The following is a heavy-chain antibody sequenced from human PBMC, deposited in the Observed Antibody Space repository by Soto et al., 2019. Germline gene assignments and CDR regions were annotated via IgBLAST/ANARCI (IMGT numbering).Heavy chain of an antibody. CDR2: ISAYNGNT. V-gene: IGHV1-18*01. CDR1: GYTFTSYG. J-gene: IGHJ4*02. CDR3: AGGVFREFVYYFDY. Sequence: ASVKVSCKASGYTFTSYGISWVRQAPGQGLEWMGWISAYNGNTNYAQKLQGRVTMTTDTSTSTAYMELRSLRSDDTAVYYCAGGVFREFVYYFDYWGQGTLVTVSS. D-gene: IGHD3-10*01.